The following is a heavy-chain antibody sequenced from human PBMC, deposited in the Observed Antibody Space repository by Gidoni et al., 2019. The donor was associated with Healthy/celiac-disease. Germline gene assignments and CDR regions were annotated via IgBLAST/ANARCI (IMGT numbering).Heavy chain of an antibody. CDR1: GFTFSSYA. V-gene: IGHV3-30-3*01. CDR2: ISYDGSNK. Sequence: QVQLVESGGGVVQPGRSLRLSCAASGFTFSSYAMHWVRQAPGKGLEWVAVISYDGSNKYYADSVKGRFTISRDNSKNTLYLQMNSLRAEDTAVYYCARVVRRLVHYYYGMDVWGQGTTVTVSS. CDR3: ARVVRRLVHYYYGMDV. J-gene: IGHJ6*02. D-gene: IGHD6-19*01.